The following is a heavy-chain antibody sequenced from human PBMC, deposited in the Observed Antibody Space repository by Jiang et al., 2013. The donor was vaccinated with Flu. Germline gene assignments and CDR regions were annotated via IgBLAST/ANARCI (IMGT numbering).Heavy chain of an antibody. CDR3: ARITAAGTIHYYGMDV. CDR1: GFTFSSYS. V-gene: IGHV3-21*01. Sequence: LLESGGGLVKPGGSLRLSCAASGFTFSSYSMNWVRQAPGKGLEWVSSISSSSSYIYYADSVKGRFTISRDNAKNSLYLQMNSLRAEDTAVYYCARITAAGTIHYYGMDVWGQGTTVTVSS. D-gene: IGHD6-13*01. CDR2: ISSSSSYI. J-gene: IGHJ6*02.